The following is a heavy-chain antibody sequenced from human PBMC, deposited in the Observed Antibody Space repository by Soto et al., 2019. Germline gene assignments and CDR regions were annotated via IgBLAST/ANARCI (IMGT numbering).Heavy chain of an antibody. CDR1: GFTFSSYW. Sequence: PVGSLRLSCAASGFTFSSYWMHWVRQAPGKGLVWVSRINSDGSSTSYADSVKGRFTISRDNAKNTLYLQMNSLRAEDTAVYYCARALYYDFWSGYYPYYYYGMDVWGQGTTVTVSS. J-gene: IGHJ6*02. CDR3: ARALYYDFWSGYYPYYYYGMDV. D-gene: IGHD3-3*01. CDR2: INSDGSST. V-gene: IGHV3-74*01.